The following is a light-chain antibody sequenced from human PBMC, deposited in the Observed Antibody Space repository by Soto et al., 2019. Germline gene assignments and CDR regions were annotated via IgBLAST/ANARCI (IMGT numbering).Light chain of an antibody. Sequence: DIQMTQSPSTLSASVGDRVTITCRASQSISSWLAWYQQKPGKAPKLLIYKASSLESGVPSRFSGSGSETEFTLTISSLQPDDFATYYCQQYNSYSGTFGQGTKLEIK. J-gene: IGKJ2*01. V-gene: IGKV1-5*03. CDR3: QQYNSYSGT. CDR1: QSISSW. CDR2: KAS.